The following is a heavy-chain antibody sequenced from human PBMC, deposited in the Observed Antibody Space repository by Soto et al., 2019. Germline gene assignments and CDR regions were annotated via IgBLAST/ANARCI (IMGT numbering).Heavy chain of an antibody. J-gene: IGHJ5*02. CDR2: IYYSGST. CDR1: GGSISSSSYY. V-gene: IGHV4-39*01. CDR3: ARHDRSFVWGSYRPNWFDP. Sequence: SETLSLTCTVSGGSISSSSYYWGWIRQPPGKGLEWIGSIYYSGSTFYNPSLKSRVTISVDTSKNQFSLKLSSVTAADTAVYYCARHDRSFVWGSYRPNWFDPWGQGTLVTVSS. D-gene: IGHD3-16*02.